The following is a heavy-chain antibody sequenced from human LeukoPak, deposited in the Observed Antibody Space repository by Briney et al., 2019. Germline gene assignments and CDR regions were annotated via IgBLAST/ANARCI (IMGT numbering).Heavy chain of an antibody. D-gene: IGHD6-6*01. V-gene: IGHV4-4*07. CDR2: IYTSGST. J-gene: IGHJ6*02. CDR3: ARISSSSLNYYYGMDV. CDR1: GGSISSYY. Sequence: SETLSLTCTVSGGSISSYYWSWIRQPAGKGLEWIGRIYTSGSTNYNPSLKSRVTMSVDTSKNQFPLKLSSVTAADTAVYYCARISSSSLNYYYGMDVWGQGTTVTVSS.